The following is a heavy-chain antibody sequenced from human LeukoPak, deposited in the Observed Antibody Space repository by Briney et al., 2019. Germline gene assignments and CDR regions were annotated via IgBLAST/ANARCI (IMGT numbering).Heavy chain of an antibody. CDR2: IIPIVGTA. Sequence: ASVKVSCKASGGTFSGYAISCVRQAPGQGLEWMGRIIPIVGTANYAQKFQGRVTITTDESTSTAYMELSSLRSEDTAVYYCARDSGSSWSEVDPWGQGTLVTVSS. D-gene: IGHD6-13*01. J-gene: IGHJ5*02. CDR3: ARDSGSSWSEVDP. V-gene: IGHV1-69*05. CDR1: GGTFSGYA.